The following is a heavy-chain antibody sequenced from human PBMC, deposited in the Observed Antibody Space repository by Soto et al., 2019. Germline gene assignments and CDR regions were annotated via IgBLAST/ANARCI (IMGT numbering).Heavy chain of an antibody. CDR1: GGSISSYY. J-gene: IGHJ6*02. Sequence: SATLSLTCTVSGGSISSYYWSWIRQPPGKGLEWIGEINHSGSTNYNPSLKSRVTISVDTSKNQFSLKLSSVTAADTAVYYCARGFGELLDYYYYGMDVWGQGTTVTVSS. D-gene: IGHD1-26*01. V-gene: IGHV4-34*01. CDR3: ARGFGELLDYYYYGMDV. CDR2: INHSGST.